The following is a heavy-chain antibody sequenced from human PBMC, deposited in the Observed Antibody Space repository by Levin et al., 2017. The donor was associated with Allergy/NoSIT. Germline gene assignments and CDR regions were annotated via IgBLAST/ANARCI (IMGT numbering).Heavy chain of an antibody. D-gene: IGHD6-19*01. CDR3: VRDVYLGQWPQYGLDV. V-gene: IGHV3-9*01. CDR2: IIWNGETM. J-gene: IGHJ6*02. Sequence: SLKISCEASGSTLEDYAMHWVRQAPGKGLEWVSGIIWNGETMGYADSVKGRFTVSRDYAKTALYLQMSSLKPEDTALYYCVRDVYLGQWPQYGLDVWGQGTTVIVSS. CDR1: GSTLEDYA.